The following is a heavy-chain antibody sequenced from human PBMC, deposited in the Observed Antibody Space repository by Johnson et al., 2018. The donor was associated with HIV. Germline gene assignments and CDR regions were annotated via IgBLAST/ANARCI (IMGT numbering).Heavy chain of an antibody. J-gene: IGHJ3*02. V-gene: IGHV3-20*04. D-gene: IGHD3-22*01. CDR2: INWNGGST. Sequence: VQLVEYGGGAGRPGGSLRLSCAASGFTFDDYGMSWVRQAPGKGLEWVSRINWNGGSTSYADSVKGRFTISRDNAKNSLYLQMNSLRAEDTALYYCARVSSNGDSSGLVDTFDMWGQGTMVTVSS. CDR1: GFTFDDYG. CDR3: ARVSSNGDSSGLVDTFDM.